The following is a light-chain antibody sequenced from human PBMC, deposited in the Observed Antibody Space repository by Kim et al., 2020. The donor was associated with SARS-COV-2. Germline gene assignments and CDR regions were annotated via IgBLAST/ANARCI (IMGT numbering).Light chain of an antibody. CDR3: QHLSSFRPWT. CDR2: AAS. V-gene: IGKV1-12*01. CDR1: QAITNW. J-gene: IGKJ1*01. Sequence: SVGDRVTISWRASQAITNWLAWYQQEAGRAPELRIYAASTLQDGVPSRFIGSGAGSDFTLTITNLQPEDFATYYCQHLSSFRPWTFGPGTKVGIK.